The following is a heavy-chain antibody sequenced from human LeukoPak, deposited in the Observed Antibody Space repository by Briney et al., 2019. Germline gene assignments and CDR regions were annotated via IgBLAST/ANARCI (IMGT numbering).Heavy chain of an antibody. CDR1: GGSISTSNYY. D-gene: IGHD5-18*01. Sequence: SETLSLTCTVSGGSISTSNYYWGWIRQPPGKGLEWIGNIFYSGSTYYSPSLRSRVTISLDTSKNQFSLKLSSVTAADTAVYYCARVLSGYSYGLYWFDPWGQGTLVTVSS. J-gene: IGHJ5*02. CDR2: IFYSGST. CDR3: ARVLSGYSYGLYWFDP. V-gene: IGHV4-39*07.